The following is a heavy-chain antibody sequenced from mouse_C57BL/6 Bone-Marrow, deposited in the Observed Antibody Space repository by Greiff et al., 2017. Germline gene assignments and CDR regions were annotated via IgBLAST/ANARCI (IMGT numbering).Heavy chain of an antibody. J-gene: IGHJ1*03. Sequence: VQLQQSGTVLARPGASVKMSCKTSGYTFTSYWMHWVKQRPGQGLEWIGAIYPGNSDTSYNQKFKGKAKLTAVTSASPAYMELSSLTNEDSAVYCCTREVGYYGSSYVYWYFDVWGTGTTVTVSS. V-gene: IGHV1-5*01. CDR1: GYTFTSYW. D-gene: IGHD1-1*01. CDR2: IYPGNSDT. CDR3: TREVGYYGSSYVYWYFDV.